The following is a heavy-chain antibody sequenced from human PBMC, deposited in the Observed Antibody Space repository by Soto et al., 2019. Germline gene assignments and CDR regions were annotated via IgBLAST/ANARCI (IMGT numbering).Heavy chain of an antibody. CDR2: SST. V-gene: IGHV3-66*01. CDR1: GFTVSSNY. CDR3: AEGRARLPLIDY. D-gene: IGHD6-25*01. J-gene: IGHJ4*02. Sequence: EVQLVESGGGLVQPGGSLRLSCAASGFTVSSNYMSWVRQAPGKGLEWVSVSSTYYADSVKGRFTISRDNSKNTLYLHMNRVSGDGRAVDYCAEGRARLPLIDYWCQGNLVTFSS.